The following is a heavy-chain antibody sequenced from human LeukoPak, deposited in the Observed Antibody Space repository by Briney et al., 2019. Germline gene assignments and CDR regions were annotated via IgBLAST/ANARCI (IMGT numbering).Heavy chain of an antibody. Sequence: SETLSLTCTVSGGSISSGDYYWSWIRQPPGKGLEWIGYIYYSGSTYYNPSLRSRVTISVDTSKNQFSLKLSSVTAADTAVYYCARELRYCSGGSCYDYYYYYYMDVWGKGTTVTVSS. CDR3: ARELRYCSGGSCYDYYYYYYMDV. D-gene: IGHD2-15*01. J-gene: IGHJ6*03. CDR2: IYYSGST. CDR1: GGSISSGDYY. V-gene: IGHV4-30-4*08.